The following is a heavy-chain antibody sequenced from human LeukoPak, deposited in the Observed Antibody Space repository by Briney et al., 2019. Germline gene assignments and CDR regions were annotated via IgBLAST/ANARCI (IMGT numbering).Heavy chain of an antibody. D-gene: IGHD5-18*01. CDR3: ARDQGGYSYGYPFDY. CDR2: IYYTGNT. J-gene: IGHJ4*02. V-gene: IGHV4-59*12. Sequence: SETXSLTXTVSGXSISSYYWSWIRQPPGKGXDXXGHIYYTGNTNYNPSLRSRVTISVDTSKNQFSLKVNSVTAADTAVYYCARDQGGYSYGYPFDYWGQGTLVTVSS. CDR1: GXSISSYY.